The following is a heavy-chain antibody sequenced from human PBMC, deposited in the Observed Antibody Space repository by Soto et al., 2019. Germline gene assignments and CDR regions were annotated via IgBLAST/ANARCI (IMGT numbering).Heavy chain of an antibody. J-gene: IGHJ6*02. Sequence: QVQLVQSGAEVKKPGASVKVSCKSSGYTFTSYGISWVRQAPGQALEWMGWISAYNGNTNYAQKLQGRVTMTTDTSTSTAYMELRSLRSDDTAVYYCAQITTHYYCYVMDVWGQGTTVTVSS. CDR2: ISAYNGNT. D-gene: IGHD4-4*01. CDR1: GYTFTSYG. V-gene: IGHV1-18*01. CDR3: AQITTHYYCYVMDV.